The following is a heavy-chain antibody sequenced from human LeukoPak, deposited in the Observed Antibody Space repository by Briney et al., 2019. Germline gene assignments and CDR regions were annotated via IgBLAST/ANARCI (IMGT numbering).Heavy chain of an antibody. Sequence: SETLSLTCTVSGGSISSYYWSWIRQPPGKGREWIGYIYFRGATNYHPSIKRRVTISVDTSKTQFSLKLTSVTTADTAVYYCARSPGAPFDYWGQGSLVTVSS. D-gene: IGHD7-27*01. V-gene: IGHV4-59*01. CDR1: GGSISSYY. CDR3: ARSPGAPFDY. J-gene: IGHJ4*02. CDR2: IYFRGAT.